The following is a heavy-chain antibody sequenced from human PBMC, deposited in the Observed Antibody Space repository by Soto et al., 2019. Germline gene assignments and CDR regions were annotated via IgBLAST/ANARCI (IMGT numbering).Heavy chain of an antibody. D-gene: IGHD2-2*02. Sequence: ASVKVSCKASGGTFSSYASSWGRQAPGQGLEWMGGIIHIFGTANYAQKFQGRVTITADESTSTAYMGLSSLRSEDTAVYYCARDLVVPAAIGNYYYYGMDVWGQGTTVTVSS. J-gene: IGHJ6*02. V-gene: IGHV1-69*13. CDR1: GGTFSSYA. CDR3: ARDLVVPAAIGNYYYYGMDV. CDR2: IIHIFGTA.